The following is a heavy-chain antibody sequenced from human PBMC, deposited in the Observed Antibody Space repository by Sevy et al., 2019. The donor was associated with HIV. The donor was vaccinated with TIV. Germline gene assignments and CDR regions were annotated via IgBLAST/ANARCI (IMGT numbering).Heavy chain of an antibody. D-gene: IGHD1-26*01. CDR2: IFYTGIV. CDR3: ARHDHFFHSALDS. Sequence: SETLSLTCAVSGDSLTVGSYYWGWIRQPPGEGLEWIGNIFYTGIVAYNPSLQSRVTISVDTSKNQFSLKLSSVTAADTAVYYCARHDHFFHSALDSWGQGTLVTVSS. V-gene: IGHV4-39*07. CDR1: GDSLTVGSYY. J-gene: IGHJ4*02.